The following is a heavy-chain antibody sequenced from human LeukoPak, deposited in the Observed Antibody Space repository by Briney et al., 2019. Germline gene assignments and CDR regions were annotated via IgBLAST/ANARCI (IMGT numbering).Heavy chain of an antibody. V-gene: IGHV3-74*01. Sequence: AGGSLRLSCAASGFTFGSYWMHWVRQAPGEGLVWVSRINSDGSSTHYADSVKGRFTISRDNAKNTLYLQMNSLSAEDTAVYYCARPDYYRFDYWGQGTLVTVSS. CDR1: GFTFGSYW. D-gene: IGHD2-21*02. CDR3: ARPDYYRFDY. J-gene: IGHJ4*02. CDR2: INSDGSST.